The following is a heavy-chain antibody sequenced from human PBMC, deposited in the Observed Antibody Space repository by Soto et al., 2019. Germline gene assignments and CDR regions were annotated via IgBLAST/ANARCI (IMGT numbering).Heavy chain of an antibody. J-gene: IGHJ5*02. CDR1: GRSISSYY. CDR3: ARDVGIAAADPQYNWFDP. Sequence: SESLSLTCTVSGRSISSYYWSWIRQPPGKGLEWIGYIYYSGSTNYNPSLKSRVTISVDTSKNQFSLKLSSVTAADTAVYYCARDVGIAAADPQYNWFDPWGQGTLVTVS. V-gene: IGHV4-59*01. D-gene: IGHD6-13*01. CDR2: IYYSGST.